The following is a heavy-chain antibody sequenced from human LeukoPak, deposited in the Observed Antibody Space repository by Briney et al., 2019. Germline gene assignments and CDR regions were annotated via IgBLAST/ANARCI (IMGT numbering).Heavy chain of an antibody. CDR2: ITSNGDKT. D-gene: IGHD1-26*01. J-gene: IGHJ4*02. V-gene: IGHV3-64*01. CDR1: GFTFSSYA. Sequence: GGSLRLSRAASGFTFSSYAMHWVRQAPGKGLEYVSAITSNGDKTYYGNSVKGRFTISRDNSKNTLYLQMGSLSIEDVAVYYCARGGATTLFDYWGRGTLVTVSS. CDR3: ARGGATTLFDY.